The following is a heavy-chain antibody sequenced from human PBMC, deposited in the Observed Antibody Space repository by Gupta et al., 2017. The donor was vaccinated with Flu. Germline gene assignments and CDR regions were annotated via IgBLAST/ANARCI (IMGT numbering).Heavy chain of an antibody. J-gene: IGHJ4*02. D-gene: IGHD2-15*01. CDR3: ATTPFRADSYPYY. CDR2: IYPSASDI. CDR1: GYSFTTYW. Sequence: EVQLVQSGAEVRKPGASLKISCKGSGYSFTTYWTAWVRQMPGTGLEWIGIIYPSASDIKYSPTFQGQVTISADESTGTAYLQWSSLKTSDTAVYYCATTPFRADSYPYYWGQGTLVTVSS. V-gene: IGHV5-51*03.